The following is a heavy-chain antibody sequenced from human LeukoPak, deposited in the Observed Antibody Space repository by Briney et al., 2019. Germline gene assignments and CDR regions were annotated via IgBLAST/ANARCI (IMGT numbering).Heavy chain of an antibody. V-gene: IGHV1-8*01. CDR3: ARDNDYRNWFDP. J-gene: IGHJ5*02. CDR1: GYTFTSYD. Sequence: GASVKVSCKASGYTFTSYDINWVRQSTGQGLEWMGWMNPNSGDTGYAEKFQGRVTMTRNTSISTAYMELSSLTSEDTAVYYCARDNDYRNWFDPWGQGTLVTVSS. CDR2: MNPNSGDT. D-gene: IGHD4-11*01.